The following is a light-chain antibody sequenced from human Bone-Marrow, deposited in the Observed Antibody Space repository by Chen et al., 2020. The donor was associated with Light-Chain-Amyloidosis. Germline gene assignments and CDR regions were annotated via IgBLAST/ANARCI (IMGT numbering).Light chain of an antibody. CDR3: QVWDRSSDRPV. Sequence: SYVLTQPSSVSVAPGQTATIACGGNNIGSTSVHWYQQTPGQAPLLVVYDDSDRPSGIPGRLSGSNSGNTAALTISRVEAGDEAEYYCQVWDRSSDRPVCGGGTKLTVL. CDR1: NIGSTS. V-gene: IGLV3-21*02. CDR2: DDS. J-gene: IGLJ3*02.